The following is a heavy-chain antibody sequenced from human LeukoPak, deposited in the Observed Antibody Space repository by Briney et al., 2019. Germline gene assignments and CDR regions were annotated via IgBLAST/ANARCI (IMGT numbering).Heavy chain of an antibody. CDR1: GGSISSSSYY. CDR3: ARHLVAAFDY. V-gene: IGHV4-39*01. D-gene: IGHD2-15*01. CDR2: IYYSGST. Sequence: SETLSLTCTVSGGSISSSSYYWGWIRQPPGKGLEWIGSIYYSGSTYYNPSLKSRVTISVDTSKSQFSLKLSSVTAADTAVYYCARHLVAAFDYWGQGTLVTVSS. J-gene: IGHJ4*02.